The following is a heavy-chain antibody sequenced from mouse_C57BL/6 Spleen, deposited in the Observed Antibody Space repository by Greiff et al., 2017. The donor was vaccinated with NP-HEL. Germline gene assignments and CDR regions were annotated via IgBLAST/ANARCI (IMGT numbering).Heavy chain of an antibody. D-gene: IGHD2-2*01. CDR3: ARYGYDRDYAMDY. CDR1: GFTFTDYY. V-gene: IGHV7-3*01. J-gene: IGHJ4*01. CDR2: IRNKANGYTT. Sequence: EVKLVESGGGLVQPGGSLSLSCAASGFTFTDYYMSWVRQPPGKALEWLGFIRNKANGYTTEYSAPVKGRFTISRDNSQSILYLQMSALRAEDSANYYGARYGYDRDYAMDYWGQGTSVTVSS.